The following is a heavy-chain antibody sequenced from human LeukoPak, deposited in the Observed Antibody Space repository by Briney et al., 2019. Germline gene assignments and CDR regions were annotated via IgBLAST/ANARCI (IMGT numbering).Heavy chain of an antibody. CDR2: IYTSGST. D-gene: IGHD3-22*01. V-gene: IGHV4-4*07. Sequence: SETLSLTCTVSGGSISSYYWSWIRQPAGKGLEWIGRIYTSGSTNYNPSLKSRVTMSVDTSKNQYSLKLSSVTAADTAVYYCARGGGYPKKYYFDYWGHGTLVTVSS. CDR1: GGSISSYY. J-gene: IGHJ4*01. CDR3: ARGGGYPKKYYFDY.